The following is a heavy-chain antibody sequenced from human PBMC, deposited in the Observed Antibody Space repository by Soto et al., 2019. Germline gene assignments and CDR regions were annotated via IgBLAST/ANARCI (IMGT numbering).Heavy chain of an antibody. Sequence: SETLSLTCAVYGGSFSGYYWSWIRQPPGKGLEWIGEINHSGSTNYNPSLKSRVTISVDTSKNQFSLKLSSVTAADTAVYYCARALNTPKAPKTSFDPWGQGTRVTVSS. J-gene: IGHJ5*02. CDR3: ARALNTPKAPKTSFDP. CDR1: GGSFSGYY. D-gene: IGHD2-15*01. CDR2: INHSGST. V-gene: IGHV4-34*01.